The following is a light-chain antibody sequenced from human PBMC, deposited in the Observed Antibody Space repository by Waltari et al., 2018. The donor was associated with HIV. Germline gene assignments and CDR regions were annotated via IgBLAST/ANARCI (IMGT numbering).Light chain of an antibody. CDR2: GAS. J-gene: IGKJ5*01. Sequence: DIVMTQSPDSLAVSLGERATINCRSSQSLFYTSNSRTYLAWYQLKPGQPPKLLISGASTLESGVPDRFSGSGSGTAFALSIIGLQAEDVAVYYCQQYYTPPITLGQGTRLEIK. CDR3: QQYYTPPIT. CDR1: QSLFYTSNSRTY. V-gene: IGKV4-1*01.